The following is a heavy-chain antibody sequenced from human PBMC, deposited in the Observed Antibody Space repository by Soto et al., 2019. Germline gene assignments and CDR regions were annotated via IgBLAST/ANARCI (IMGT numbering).Heavy chain of an antibody. CDR2: IYWNDDR. V-gene: IGHV2-5*01. CDR1: GFSLSGGGTG. Sequence: QITLKESGPTLVKPTQTLTLTCTFSGFSLSGGGTGVGWIRQPPGKALEWVSLIYWNDDRRYGPSLKTRLTITKDTSKTQVVLTMTNMDPVNKGTYYCAHRRDIDSSGYDRWGQGILVTVSS. J-gene: IGHJ4*02. D-gene: IGHD3-22*01. CDR3: AHRRDIDSSGYDR.